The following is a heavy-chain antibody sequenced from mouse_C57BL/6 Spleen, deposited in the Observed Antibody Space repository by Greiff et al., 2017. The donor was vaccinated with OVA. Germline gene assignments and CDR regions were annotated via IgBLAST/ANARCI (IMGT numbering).Heavy chain of an antibody. Sequence: QVHVKQPGAELVKPGASVKVSCKASGYTFTSYWMHWVKQRPGQGLEWIGRIHPSDSDTNYNQMFKGKATLTVDKSSSTAYMQLSSLTSEDSAVYDCASTAQATNVDYWGQGTTLTVSS. J-gene: IGHJ2*01. CDR3: ASTAQATNVDY. V-gene: IGHV1-74*01. CDR1: GYTFTSYW. D-gene: IGHD3-2*02. CDR2: IHPSDSDT.